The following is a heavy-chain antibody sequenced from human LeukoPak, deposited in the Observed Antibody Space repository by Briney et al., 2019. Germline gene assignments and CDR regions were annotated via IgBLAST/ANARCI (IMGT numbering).Heavy chain of an antibody. J-gene: IGHJ3*02. CDR1: GFTLDDYG. CDR2: INWNGGST. V-gene: IGHV3-20*04. CDR3: ARVSRECSTSCTDAFDI. Sequence: GGSLRLSCAASGFTLDDYGMSWVRQAPGKGLEWVSGINWNGGSTGYADSVKGRFTISRDNAKNSLYLQMNSLRAEDTALYYCARVSRECSTSCTDAFDIWGQGTMVTVSS. D-gene: IGHD2-2*01.